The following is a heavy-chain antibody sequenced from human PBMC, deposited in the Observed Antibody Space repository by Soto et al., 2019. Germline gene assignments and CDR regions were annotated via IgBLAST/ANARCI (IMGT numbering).Heavy chain of an antibody. Sequence: GGSLRLSCAASGFTFSSYGMHWVRQAPGKGLEWVAVIWYDGSNKYYADSVKGRFTISRDNSKNTLYLQMNSLRAEDTAVYYCARDSARAGGSDYWGQGTLVTVSS. CDR2: IWYDGSNK. CDR1: GFTFSSYG. CDR3: ARDSARAGGSDY. D-gene: IGHD3-10*01. V-gene: IGHV3-33*01. J-gene: IGHJ4*02.